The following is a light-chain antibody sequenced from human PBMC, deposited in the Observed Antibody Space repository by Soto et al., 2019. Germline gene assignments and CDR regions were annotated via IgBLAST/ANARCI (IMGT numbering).Light chain of an antibody. Sequence: QSALTQPASVSGSPGQSITLSCTGTSSDVGGYNYVSWYQQHPDKAPKLMIYDVSNRPSGVSNRFSGSKSGNTASLTISGLQAEDEADYYCSSDTSSSTPSFGGGTKVTVL. V-gene: IGLV2-14*01. J-gene: IGLJ3*02. CDR2: DVS. CDR1: SSDVGGYNY. CDR3: SSDTSSSTPS.